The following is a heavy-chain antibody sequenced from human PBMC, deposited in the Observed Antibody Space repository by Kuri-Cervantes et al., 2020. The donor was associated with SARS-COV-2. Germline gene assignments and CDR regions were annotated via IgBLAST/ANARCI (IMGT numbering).Heavy chain of an antibody. J-gene: IGHJ6*02. CDR2: ISSSSSTI. CDR3: ARGNIGGKGIYYYYYGMDV. Sequence: GESLKISCAASGFTFGSYSMNWVRQAPGKGLEWVSYISSSSSTIYYADSVKGRFTISRDNAKNSLYLQMNSLRDEDTAVYYCARGNIGGKGIYYYYYGMDVWGQGTTVTVSS. CDR1: GFTFGSYS. D-gene: IGHD1-26*01. V-gene: IGHV3-48*02.